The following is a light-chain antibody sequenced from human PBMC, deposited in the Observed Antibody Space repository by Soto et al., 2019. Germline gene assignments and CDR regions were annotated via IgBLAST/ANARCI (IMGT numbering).Light chain of an antibody. CDR2: GSS. J-gene: IGKJ2*01. Sequence: EVVLTQSPGTLSLSPGERATLSCRASQSVSNNYLAWYQQKPGQSPTLLIFGSSDRATGIPDRFSGSGSGTDLTLTISSLEPEDFAVYYCQQYGSSPPYTFGQGTKLEIK. V-gene: IGKV3-20*01. CDR1: QSVSNNY. CDR3: QQYGSSPPYT.